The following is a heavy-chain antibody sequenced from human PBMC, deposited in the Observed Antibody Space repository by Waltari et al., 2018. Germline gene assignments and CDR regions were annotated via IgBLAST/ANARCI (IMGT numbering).Heavy chain of an antibody. CDR2: VHHSGKT. CDR3: AGDRAIGLFFDY. J-gene: IGHJ4*02. CDR1: GDSIRGNYW. V-gene: IGHV4-4*02. Sequence: QVQLQESGQGLVKPSGTLSLTCAVSGDSIRGNYWWSWVRQSQEKGLELIGQVHHSGKTHYNPSLQSRGTISVDKPKNLFSLNLNSVTAADTAVYYGAGDRAIGLFFDYWGRGTLVTVSS. D-gene: IGHD2-2*01.